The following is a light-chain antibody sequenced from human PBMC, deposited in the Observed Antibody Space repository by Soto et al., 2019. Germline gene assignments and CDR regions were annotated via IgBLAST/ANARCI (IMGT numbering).Light chain of an antibody. V-gene: IGKV1-5*03. CDR1: QSISTW. CDR3: QQYKTYALT. Sequence: DIQMTQSPSTLSASVGDRVTITCRASQSISTWLAWYQQKPGKAPKLLIYKASSLEGGVPSRLGGSGSGTLFNITISSLHPGDFASYYCQQYKTYALTFGGGTTVDI. J-gene: IGKJ4*01. CDR2: KAS.